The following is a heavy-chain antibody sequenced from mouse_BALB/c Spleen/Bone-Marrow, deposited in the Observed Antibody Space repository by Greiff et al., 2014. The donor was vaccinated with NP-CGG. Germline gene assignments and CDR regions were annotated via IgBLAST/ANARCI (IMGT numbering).Heavy chain of an antibody. Sequence: PGGGLVKPGGSLKLSCAASGFTFSSYAMSWVRQTPEKRLEWVASISSGGSTYYPDSVKGRFTISRDNARNILYLQMSSLRSEDTAMYYCAREMVTGFAYWGQGTLVTVSA. CDR3: AREMVTGFAY. V-gene: IGHV5-6-5*01. CDR2: ISSGGST. CDR1: GFTFSSYA. J-gene: IGHJ3*01. D-gene: IGHD2-2*01.